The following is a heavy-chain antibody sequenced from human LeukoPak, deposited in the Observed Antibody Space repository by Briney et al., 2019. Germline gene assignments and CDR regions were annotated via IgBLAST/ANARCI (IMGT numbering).Heavy chain of an antibody. CDR1: GGSISSGGYS. CDR3: ARGVIDVGDSYYFDY. CDR2: IYHSGST. J-gene: IGHJ4*02. D-gene: IGHD2-21*02. Sequence: PSETLSLTCAVSGGSISSGGYSWSWIRQPPGKGLEWIGYIYHSGSTYYNPSLKGRVTISVDRSKNQFSLKLSSVTAADTAVYYCARGVIDVGDSYYFDYWGQGTLVTVSS. V-gene: IGHV4-30-2*01.